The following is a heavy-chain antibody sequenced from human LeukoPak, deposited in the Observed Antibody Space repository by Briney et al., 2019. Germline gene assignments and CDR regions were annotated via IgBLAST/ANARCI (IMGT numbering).Heavy chain of an antibody. Sequence: GESLKISCKGFGFRLTTYWISWVRQRPGKGLEWMGMIDPTDSDATYSPSFHGHVTISADQSISTIYLQWSSPKASDTAIYFCARRARYGISSFPLDFWGQGTLVTVSP. J-gene: IGHJ4*02. CDR3: ARRARYGISSFPLDF. D-gene: IGHD6-13*01. CDR2: IDPTDSDA. V-gene: IGHV5-10-1*01. CDR1: GFRLTTYW.